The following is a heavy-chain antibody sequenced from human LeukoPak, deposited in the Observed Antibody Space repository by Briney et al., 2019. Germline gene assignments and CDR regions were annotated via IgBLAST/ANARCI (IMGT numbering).Heavy chain of an antibody. Sequence: ASVKVPCKASGYTFTGYYMHWVRQAPGQGLEWMGWINPNSGGTNYAQKFQGRVTMTRDTSISTAYMELSRLRSDDTAVYYCARDTAMVPNWFDPWGQGTLVTVSS. D-gene: IGHD5-18*01. J-gene: IGHJ5*02. V-gene: IGHV1-2*02. CDR1: GYTFTGYY. CDR2: INPNSGGT. CDR3: ARDTAMVPNWFDP.